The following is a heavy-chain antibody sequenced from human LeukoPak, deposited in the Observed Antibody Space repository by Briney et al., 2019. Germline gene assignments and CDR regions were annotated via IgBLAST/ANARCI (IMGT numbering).Heavy chain of an antibody. Sequence: PSETLSLTCAVSGGSFSGYYWSWIRQPPGKGLEWIGEINHSGSTNYNPSLKSRVTISVDTSKNQFSLKLSSVTAADTAVYYCARGLRGDYEWYFDLWGRGTLVTVSS. J-gene: IGHJ2*01. CDR2: INHSGST. CDR1: GGSFSGYY. CDR3: ARGLRGDYEWYFDL. V-gene: IGHV4-34*01. D-gene: IGHD4-17*01.